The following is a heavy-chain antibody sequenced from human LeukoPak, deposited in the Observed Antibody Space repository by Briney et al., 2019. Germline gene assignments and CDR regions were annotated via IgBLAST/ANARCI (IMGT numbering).Heavy chain of an antibody. D-gene: IGHD4-23*01. J-gene: IGHJ4*02. Sequence: SETLSLTCTVSGGSISSYYWSWIRQPPGKGLEWIGYIYYSGSTNYNPSLKSRVTISVDTSKNQFSLKLSSVTAADTAVYYCARHTTVVTPVDCWGQGTLVTVSS. V-gene: IGHV4-59*08. CDR2: IYYSGST. CDR3: ARHTTVVTPVDC. CDR1: GGSISSYY.